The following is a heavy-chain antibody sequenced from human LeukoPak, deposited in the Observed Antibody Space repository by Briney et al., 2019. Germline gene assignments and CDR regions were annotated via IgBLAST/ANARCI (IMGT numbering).Heavy chain of an antibody. D-gene: IGHD6-13*01. J-gene: IGHJ4*02. CDR3: AREGTGAAAGIPGLCG. CDR2: INPSGGST. Sequence: ASVNVSFTASGYTFTSYYMHWVRQAPGQGLEWMGIINPSGGSTSYAQKFQGRVTMTRDTSTSTVYMELSSLRSEDTAVYYCAREGTGAAAGIPGLCGWGQGTLVTVSS. CDR1: GYTFTSYY. V-gene: IGHV1-46*01.